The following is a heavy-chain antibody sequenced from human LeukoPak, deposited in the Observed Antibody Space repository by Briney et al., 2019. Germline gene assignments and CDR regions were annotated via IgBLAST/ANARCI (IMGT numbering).Heavy chain of an antibody. V-gene: IGHV4-61*02. CDR3: AREPYSSIWYGYHWFYP. Sequence: PSQTLSLTCTVSGGSISSGSYYWSWIRQPAGKGLEWIGRIYTGGSTNYNPSLKSRVTISVDTSKNQFSLKLSSVTASDTAVYYCAREPYSSIWYGYHWFYPWVQGTLVTVSS. D-gene: IGHD6-13*01. CDR1: GGSISSGSYY. CDR2: IYTGGST. J-gene: IGHJ5*02.